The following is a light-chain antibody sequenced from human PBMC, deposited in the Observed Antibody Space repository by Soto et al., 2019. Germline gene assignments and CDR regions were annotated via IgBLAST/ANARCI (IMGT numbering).Light chain of an antibody. CDR3: AAWDDSLSVV. CDR1: SSNIGSNT. V-gene: IGLV1-44*01. CDR2: SNN. J-gene: IGLJ2*01. Sequence: QSVLTQPPSASGTPGQRVTISCSGSSSNIGSNTVNWYQQLPGTAPKLLIYSNNQRPSGVPDRFSGSKSGTSASLAISGLQSEDEAAYYCAAWDDSLSVVFGGGTQLTVL.